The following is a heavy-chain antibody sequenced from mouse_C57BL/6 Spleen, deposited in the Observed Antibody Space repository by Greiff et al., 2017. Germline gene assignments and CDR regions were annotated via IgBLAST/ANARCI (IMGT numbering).Heavy chain of an antibody. J-gene: IGHJ4*01. Sequence: EVQLVESGPGLVKPSQSLSLTCSVTGYSITSGYYWNWIRQFPGNKLEWMGYISYDGSNNYNPSLKNRISITRDTSKNQFFLKLNSVTTEDTATYYCAIYGSDYAMDYWGQGTSVTVSS. CDR2: ISYDGSN. D-gene: IGHD1-1*01. V-gene: IGHV3-6*01. CDR1: GYSITSGYY. CDR3: AIYGSDYAMDY.